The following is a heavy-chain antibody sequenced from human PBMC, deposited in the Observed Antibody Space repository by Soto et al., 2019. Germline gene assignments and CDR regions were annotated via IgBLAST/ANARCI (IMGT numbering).Heavy chain of an antibody. Sequence: QITLKESGPTLVKPTQTLTLTCTFSGFSLSTSGVGVGWIRQPPGKALDWLALIYWDDDKRYSPSLKSRLTITKDTSQNQVVLTMTNMDPVDPATYYYVRRQTAFDYWGQGTLVTVSS. CDR1: GFSLSTSGVG. V-gene: IGHV2-5*02. CDR2: IYWDDDK. CDR3: VRRQTAFDY. J-gene: IGHJ4*02.